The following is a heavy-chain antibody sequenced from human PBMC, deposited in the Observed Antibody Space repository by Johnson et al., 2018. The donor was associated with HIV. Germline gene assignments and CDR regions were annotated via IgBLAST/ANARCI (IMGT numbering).Heavy chain of an antibody. Sequence: QVQLVESGGGVVQPGRSLRLSCAASGFTFGSYGMHWVRQAPGKGLEWVAVIAYDGSNKYSADSVKGRVTISRDDSKNTLYLQMNSLIPEDTAVYYCARVRRSGWYDNDAFDIWGQGTMVTVSS. CDR2: IAYDGSNK. V-gene: IGHV3-30*03. J-gene: IGHJ3*02. CDR3: ARVRRSGWYDNDAFDI. CDR1: GFTFGSYG. D-gene: IGHD6-19*01.